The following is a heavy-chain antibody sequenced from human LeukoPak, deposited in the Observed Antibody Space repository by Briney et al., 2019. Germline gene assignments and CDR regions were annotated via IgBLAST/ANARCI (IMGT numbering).Heavy chain of an antibody. CDR3: AKIDWGSAGSGAFDS. J-gene: IGHJ4*02. V-gene: IGHV4-39*01. D-gene: IGHD7-27*01. Sequence: SETLSLTCSVSVGSITSANCHWGWVRQPPGRGLEWIATIYYNGLTYYNPSLKSRFTISVDTSRNQFSLTVASLTATDTAVYYCAKIDWGSAGSGAFDSWGQGTPVSVSS. CDR2: IYYNGLT. CDR1: VGSITSANCH.